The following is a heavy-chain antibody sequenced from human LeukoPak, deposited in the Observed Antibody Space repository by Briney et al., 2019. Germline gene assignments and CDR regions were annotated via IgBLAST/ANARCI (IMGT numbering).Heavy chain of an antibody. D-gene: IGHD2-2*01. Sequence: PGGSLRLSCAASGLTFRSYWMKWVRQAPGKGLEWVANIKQDGSEKYYVDSVKGRFTVSRDNAKNSLYLQMKSLRAEDTAVYYCVREARDCTSCPPTFDYWGQGTLVTVSS. J-gene: IGHJ4*02. CDR2: IKQDGSEK. CDR3: VREARDCTSCPPTFDY. V-gene: IGHV3-7*01. CDR1: GLTFRSYW.